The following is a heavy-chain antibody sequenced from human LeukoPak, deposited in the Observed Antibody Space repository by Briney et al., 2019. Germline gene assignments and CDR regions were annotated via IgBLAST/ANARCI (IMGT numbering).Heavy chain of an antibody. CDR3: ARGFDGDYLSKWFEP. J-gene: IGHJ5*02. CDR1: GGTFSSYA. V-gene: IGHV1-69*05. CDR2: IIPIFGTA. Sequence: ASVKVSCKASGGTFSSYALSWVRQAPGQGLEWMGGIIPIFGTANYAQNFQGRVTITTDESTSTAYMELSSLRAEDTAVYYCARGFDGDYLSKWFEPWGRGTLVTVSS. D-gene: IGHD4-17*01.